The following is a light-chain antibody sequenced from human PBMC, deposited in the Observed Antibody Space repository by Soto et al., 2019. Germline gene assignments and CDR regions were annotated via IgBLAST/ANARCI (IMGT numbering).Light chain of an antibody. CDR3: QQFSSYPLT. CDR1: HTVRNNY. J-gene: IGKJ4*01. CDR2: DAS. Sequence: EVVLKKSPGTLSLSPGERATLSCRASHTVRNNYLAWYQQKPGQAPRLLIYDASSRATGIPDRFSGGGSGTDFTLTISRLEPEDFAVYYCQQFSSYPLTFGGGTKVDIK. V-gene: IGKV3-20*01.